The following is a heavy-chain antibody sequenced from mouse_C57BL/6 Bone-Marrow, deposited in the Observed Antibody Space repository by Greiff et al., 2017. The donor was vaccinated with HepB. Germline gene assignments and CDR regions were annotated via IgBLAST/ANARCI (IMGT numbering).Heavy chain of an antibody. V-gene: IGHV1-69*01. CDR3: ARSGFPDY. Sequence: QVQLQQSGAELVMPGASVKLSCKASGYTFTSYWMHWVKQRPGQGLEWIGEIDPSDSYTNYNQKFKGKSTLTVDKSSSTACMQLSSLTSEDSAVYYCARSGFPDYWGQGTTLTVSS. CDR1: GYTFTSYW. CDR2: IDPSDSYT. J-gene: IGHJ2*01.